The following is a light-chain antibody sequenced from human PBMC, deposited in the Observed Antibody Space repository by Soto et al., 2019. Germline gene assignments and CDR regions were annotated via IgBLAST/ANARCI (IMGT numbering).Light chain of an antibody. CDR2: RNN. V-gene: IGLV1-47*01. J-gene: IGLJ2*01. CDR3: AAWDDSLSGVV. Sequence: QSVLTQPPSASGTPGQRVTISCSGSSSNIGSNYVFWYQHLPGTAPKLLIYRNNQRPSGVPDRFSGSKSGTSASLAISGLRSEDESDYYCAAWDDSLSGVVFCGGTPLTVL. CDR1: SSNIGSNY.